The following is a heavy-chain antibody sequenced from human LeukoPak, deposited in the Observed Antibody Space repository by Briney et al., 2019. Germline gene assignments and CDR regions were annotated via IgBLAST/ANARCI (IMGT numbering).Heavy chain of an antibody. J-gene: IGHJ5*02. Sequence: SSETLSLTCTVSGGSISSSSYYWGWIRQPPGKGLELIGSISYSGNAYYNPSLKSRVTVSVDTSKNQFSLKLSSVTAADTAVYYCARAAEYSSSFNWFDPWGQGTLVTVSS. CDR1: GGSISSSSYY. CDR3: ARAAEYSSSFNWFDP. V-gene: IGHV4-39*07. CDR2: ISYSGNA. D-gene: IGHD6-13*01.